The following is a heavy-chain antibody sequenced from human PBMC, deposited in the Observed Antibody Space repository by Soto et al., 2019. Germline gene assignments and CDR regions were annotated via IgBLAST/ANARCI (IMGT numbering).Heavy chain of an antibody. Sequence: GGSLRLSCAASGFTFSNAWMSWVRQAPGKGLEWVGRIKSKTDGGTTDYAAPVKGRFTISREDSKNTLYLQMNSLKTEDTAVYYCTTRIAARELNDYWGQGTLVTVSS. CDR3: TTRIAARELNDY. J-gene: IGHJ4*02. D-gene: IGHD6-6*01. CDR1: GFTFSNAW. V-gene: IGHV3-15*01. CDR2: IKSKTDGGTT.